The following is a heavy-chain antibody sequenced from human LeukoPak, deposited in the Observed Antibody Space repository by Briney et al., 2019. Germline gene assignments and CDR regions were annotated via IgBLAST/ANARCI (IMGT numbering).Heavy chain of an antibody. CDR2: IYYSGST. J-gene: IGHJ3*02. D-gene: IGHD5-18*01. V-gene: IGHV4-59*01. Sequence: SETLSLTCTVSGGSISSYYWSWIRQPPGKGLEWMGYIYYSGSTNYNPSLKSRVTISVDTSKNQFSLKLSSVTAADTAVYYCASSPRGYSYGYGAFDIWGQGTMVTVSS. CDR1: GGSISSYY. CDR3: ASSPRGYSYGYGAFDI.